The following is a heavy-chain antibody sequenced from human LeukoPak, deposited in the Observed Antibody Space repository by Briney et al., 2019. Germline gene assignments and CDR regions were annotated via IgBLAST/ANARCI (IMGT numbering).Heavy chain of an antibody. D-gene: IGHD5-12*01. CDR3: ARDSIVATKGYNSYGLDV. Sequence: SVKVSCKASGGTFSSYTISWVRQAPGQGLEWMGRIIPIFGITKYAQKFQGRVTITADKSTSTANMELSRMRSEDTAVYYCARDSIVATKGYNSYGLDVWGQGTTVTVSS. CDR1: GGTFSSYT. J-gene: IGHJ6*02. V-gene: IGHV1-69*04. CDR2: IIPIFGIT.